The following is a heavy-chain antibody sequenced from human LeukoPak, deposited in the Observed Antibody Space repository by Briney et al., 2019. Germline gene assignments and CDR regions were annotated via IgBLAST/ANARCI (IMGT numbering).Heavy chain of an antibody. CDR1: GGSISSSSYY. CDR2: IYYSGST. CDR3: ARVDTAMVGPPQI. J-gene: IGHJ4*02. V-gene: IGHV4-39*07. D-gene: IGHD5-18*01. Sequence: PSETLSLTCTVSGGSISSSSYYWGWIRQPPGKGLEWIGSIYYSGSTYYNPSLKSRVTISVDTSKNQFSLKLSSVTAADTAVYYCARVDTAMVGPPQIWGQGTLVTVSS.